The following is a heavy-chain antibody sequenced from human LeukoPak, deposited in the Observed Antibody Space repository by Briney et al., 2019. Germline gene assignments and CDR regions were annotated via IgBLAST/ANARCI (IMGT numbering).Heavy chain of an antibody. CDR3: AKDRGVSFDY. CDR2: ISGSGGST. CDR1: GFTFSSYA. V-gene: IGHV3-23*01. D-gene: IGHD6-13*01. J-gene: IGHJ4*02. Sequence: GGSLRLSCAASGFTFSSYAMTRVRQAPDKGLEWVSAISGSGGSTYYADSVKGRFTISRDNSKNTLYLQMNSLRAEDTAVYYCAKDRGVSFDYWGQGTLVTVSS.